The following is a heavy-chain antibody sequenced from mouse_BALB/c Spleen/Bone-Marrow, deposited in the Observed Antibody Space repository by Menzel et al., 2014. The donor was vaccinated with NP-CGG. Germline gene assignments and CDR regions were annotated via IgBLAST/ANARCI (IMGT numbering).Heavy chain of an antibody. CDR3: SAVGGNYDYAMDY. J-gene: IGHJ4*01. CDR2: IDPENGDT. D-gene: IGHD1-1*02. Sequence: VQLQQSGAELVRSGASVNLSCTASGFNIKDYYIHWVNQRPEQGLEWIGWIDPENGDTEYAPKFQGKATMTADTSSNTAYLQLSSLTSEDTAVYYCSAVGGNYDYAMDYWGQGTSVTVSS. V-gene: IGHV14-4*02. CDR1: GFNIKDYY.